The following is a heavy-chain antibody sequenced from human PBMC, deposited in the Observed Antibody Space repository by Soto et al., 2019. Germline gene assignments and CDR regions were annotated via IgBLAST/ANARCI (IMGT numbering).Heavy chain of an antibody. Sequence: QVQLVQSGAEVKEPGSSVRVSCKASGGTFANFIMNWVRQTPGQGLEWMGGIVPMFGTPTYAEKFKGRVTISATGPTSTAYRDLPSLRSELTAVYYCARHGTYSSSLSQYSGMAVWGQGTTVTVS. CDR3: ARHGTYSSSLSQYSGMAV. D-gene: IGHD6-6*01. CDR2: IVPMFGTP. V-gene: IGHV1-69*01. J-gene: IGHJ6*02. CDR1: GGTFANFI.